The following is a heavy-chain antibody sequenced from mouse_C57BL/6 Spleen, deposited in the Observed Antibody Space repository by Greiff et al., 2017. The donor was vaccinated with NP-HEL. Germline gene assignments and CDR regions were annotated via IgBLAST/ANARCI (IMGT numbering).Heavy chain of an antibody. V-gene: IGHV1-4*01. CDR3: AREDYGSSYNWYFDV. Sequence: QVQLQQSGAELARPGASVKMSCKASGYTFTSYTMHWVKQRPGPGLAWIGYITPSSGYTKYNQKFHDKATLTADKSSSTAYMQLSSLTSEDSAVYYGAREDYGSSYNWYFDVWGTGTTVTVSS. D-gene: IGHD1-1*01. CDR1: GYTFTSYT. J-gene: IGHJ1*03. CDR2: ITPSSGYT.